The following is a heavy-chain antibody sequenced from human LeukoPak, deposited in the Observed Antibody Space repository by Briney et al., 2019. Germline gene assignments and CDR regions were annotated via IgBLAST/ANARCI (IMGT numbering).Heavy chain of an antibody. J-gene: IGHJ4*02. CDR3: ARLAYCSSTSCYPNY. V-gene: IGHV4-39*01. CDR2: IHYSGST. CDR1: GASISSVTYY. Sequence: SETLSLTCTVSGASISSVTYYWGWIRQPPGKGLEWIASIHYSGSTDYNPSLKSRVTISVDTSENQFSLKLRFVTAADTAVYYCARLAYCSSTSCYPNYWGQGSLVTVSS. D-gene: IGHD2-2*01.